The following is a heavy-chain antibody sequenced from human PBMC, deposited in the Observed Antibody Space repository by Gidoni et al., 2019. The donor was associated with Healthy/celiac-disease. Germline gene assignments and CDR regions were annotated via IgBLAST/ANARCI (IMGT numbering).Heavy chain of an antibody. J-gene: IGHJ6*02. CDR2: IYYSGST. Sequence: QVQLQESGPGLVKPSATLSLTCTVSGGSISSYYWRWLRQPPGKGLEWIGYIYYSGSTNYNPSLKSRDTISVDTSKNQFSLKLSSVTAADTAVYYCARLLRYFDWLVGMDVWGQGTTVTVSS. CDR1: GGSISSYY. V-gene: IGHV4-59*08. CDR3: ARLLRYFDWLVGMDV. D-gene: IGHD3-9*01.